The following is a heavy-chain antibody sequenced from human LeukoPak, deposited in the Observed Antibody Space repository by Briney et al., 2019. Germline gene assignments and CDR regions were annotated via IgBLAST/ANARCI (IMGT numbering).Heavy chain of an antibody. CDR2: INSRSSTI. CDR3: AREVGTPQAFDI. CDR1: RFTFSNYG. D-gene: IGHD1-26*01. Sequence: TGGSLRLSCAASRFTFSNYGVNWVRQAPGKGLEWVSYINSRSSTIYYADSVRGRFTISRDNAKNSLYLQMNSLKAGDTAIYYCAREVGTPQAFDIWGQGTMVTVSS. V-gene: IGHV3-48*01. J-gene: IGHJ3*02.